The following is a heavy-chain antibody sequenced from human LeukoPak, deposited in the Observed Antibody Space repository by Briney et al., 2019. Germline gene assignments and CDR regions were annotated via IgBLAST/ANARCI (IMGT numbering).Heavy chain of an antibody. J-gene: IGHJ4*02. CDR2: ISNSGSA. V-gene: IGHV4-59*13. Sequence: SETLSLTCTVSGVSISTNYWNWIRQSPEKGLEWIGYISNSGSADRHPSLKSRVTISLDPSKNQLSLSLNSVTAADTAVYFCAGYDHSNYLAYWGQGDRVTVSS. D-gene: IGHD3-16*01. CDR1: GVSISTNY. CDR3: AGYDHSNYLAY.